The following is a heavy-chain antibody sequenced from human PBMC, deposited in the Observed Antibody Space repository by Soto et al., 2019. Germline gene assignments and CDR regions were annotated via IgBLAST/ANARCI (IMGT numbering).Heavy chain of an antibody. CDR2: ISAYNGNT. V-gene: IGHV1-18*01. J-gene: IGHJ3*02. CDR3: ARAPTSITIFGVVISPFDI. D-gene: IGHD3-3*01. CDR1: GYTFTSYG. Sequence: QVPLVQSGAEVKKPGASVKVSCKASGYTFTSYGISWVRQAPGQGLEWMGWISAYNGNTNYAQKLQGRVTMTTDTSTSTAYMELRSLRSDDTAVYYCARAPTSITIFGVVISPFDIWGQGTMVTVSS.